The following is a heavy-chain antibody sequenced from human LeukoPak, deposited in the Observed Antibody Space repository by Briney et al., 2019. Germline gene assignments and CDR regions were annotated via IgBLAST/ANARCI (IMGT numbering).Heavy chain of an antibody. CDR2: IYHSGST. CDR1: GGSISSSNW. D-gene: IGHD3-22*01. J-gene: IGHJ4*02. V-gene: IGHV4-4*02. CDR3: ARASTYYYDSSGYVRGAFDY. Sequence: SETLSLTCAVSGGSISSSNWWSWVRQPPGKGLEWIGEIYHSGSTNYNPSLKSRVTMSVDKSKNQFSLKLSSVTAADTAVYYRARASTYYYDSSGYVRGAFDYWGQGTLVTVSS.